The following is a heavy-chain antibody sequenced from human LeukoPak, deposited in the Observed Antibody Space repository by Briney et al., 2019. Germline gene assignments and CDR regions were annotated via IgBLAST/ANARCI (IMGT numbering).Heavy chain of an antibody. Sequence: PGGSLRLSCAASGFTVSSNYMSWVRQAPGKGLEWVSVIYSGGSTYYADSVKGRFTISRDSSKNTLYLQMNSLRAEDTAVYYCAKDPMVRGLTYDNWGQGTLVTVSS. CDR1: GFTVSSNY. D-gene: IGHD3-10*01. J-gene: IGHJ4*02. CDR3: AKDPMVRGLTYDN. CDR2: IYSGGST. V-gene: IGHV3-53*01.